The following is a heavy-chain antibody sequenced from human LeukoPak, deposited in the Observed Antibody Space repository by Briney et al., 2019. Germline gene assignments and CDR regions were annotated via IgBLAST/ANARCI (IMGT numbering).Heavy chain of an antibody. Sequence: ASVKVSCKASGGTFSSYAISWVQQAPGQGLEWMGGIIPIFGTANYAQKFQGRVTITADKSTSTAYMELSSLRSEDTAVYYCARDRVGRGWFDPWGQGTLVTVPS. D-gene: IGHD1-26*01. J-gene: IGHJ5*02. CDR1: GGTFSSYA. CDR3: ARDRVGRGWFDP. V-gene: IGHV1-69*06. CDR2: IIPIFGTA.